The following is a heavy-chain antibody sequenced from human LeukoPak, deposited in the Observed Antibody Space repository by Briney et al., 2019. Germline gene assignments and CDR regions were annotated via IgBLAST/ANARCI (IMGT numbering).Heavy chain of an antibody. CDR3: ARLDYSTFDY. D-gene: IGHD4-11*01. V-gene: IGHV4-4*09. CDR1: GGSISSYY. CDR2: IYTSGST. J-gene: IGHJ4*02. Sequence: PSETLSLTCTVSGGSISSYYWSWIRQPPGKGLEWIGYIYTSGSTNYNPSLKSRVTISEDTSKNQFSLKLSSVTAADTAVYYCARLDYSTFDYWGQGTLVTVSS.